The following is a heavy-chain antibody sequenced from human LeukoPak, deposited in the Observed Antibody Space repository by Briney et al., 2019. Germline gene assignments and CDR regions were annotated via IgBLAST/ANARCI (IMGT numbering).Heavy chain of an antibody. J-gene: IGHJ4*02. V-gene: IGHV4-34*01. CDR3: ARRDLLWFGEFGGYFDY. Sequence: SETLSLTCAVYGGSFSGYYWSWIRQPPGKGLEWIGEINHSGSTNYNPSLKSRVTISVDTSKNQFSLKLSSVTAADTAVYYCARRDLLWFGEFGGYFDYWGQGTLVTVSS. CDR1: GGSFSGYY. CDR2: INHSGST. D-gene: IGHD3-10*01.